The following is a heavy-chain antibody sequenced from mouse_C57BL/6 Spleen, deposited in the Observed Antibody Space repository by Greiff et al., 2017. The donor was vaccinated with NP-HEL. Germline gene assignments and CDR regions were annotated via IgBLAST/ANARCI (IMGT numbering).Heavy chain of an antibody. J-gene: IGHJ1*03. CDR1: GYTFTDYE. D-gene: IGHD1-1*01. CDR2: IDPETGGT. V-gene: IGHV1-15*01. CDR3: TRYAGSDWYFDV. Sequence: VQLQQSGAELVRPGASVTLSCKASGYTFTDYEMHWVKQTPVHGLEWIGAIDPETGGTAYNQKFKGKAILTADKSSSTAYMELRSLTSEDSAVYYCTRYAGSDWYFDVWGTGTTVTVSS.